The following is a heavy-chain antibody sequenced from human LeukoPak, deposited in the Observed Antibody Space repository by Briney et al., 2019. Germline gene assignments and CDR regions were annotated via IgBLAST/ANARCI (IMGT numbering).Heavy chain of an antibody. CDR1: GXSISSSY. CDR3: ARDFGFGSA. D-gene: IGHD6-19*01. V-gene: IGHV4-4*07. Sequence: SETLSLTCTVSGXSISSSYGSWIRQPAGKGLEWIGRIFTSGTTEYNPSLKSRVTMSVDTSKNQFSLKLTSVTAADTAVYYCARDFGFGSAWGQGALVTVSS. J-gene: IGHJ5*02. CDR2: IFTSGTT.